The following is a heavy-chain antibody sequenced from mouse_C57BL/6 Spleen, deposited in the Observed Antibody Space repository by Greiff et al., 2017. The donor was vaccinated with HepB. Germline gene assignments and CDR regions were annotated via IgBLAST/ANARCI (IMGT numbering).Heavy chain of an antibody. CDR3: ARAPNWFLYAMDY. CDR1: GYTFTSYW. CDR2: IDPSDSET. D-gene: IGHD4-1*01. V-gene: IGHV1-52*01. Sequence: QVQLQQPGAELVRPGSSVKLSCKASGYTFTSYWMHWVKQRPIQGLEWIGNIDPSDSETHYNQKFKDKATLTVDKSSSTAYMQLSSLTSEDSAVYYCARAPNWFLYAMDYWGQGTSVTVSS. J-gene: IGHJ4*01.